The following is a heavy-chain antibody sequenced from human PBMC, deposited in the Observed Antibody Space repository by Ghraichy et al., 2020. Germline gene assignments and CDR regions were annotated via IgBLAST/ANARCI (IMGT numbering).Heavy chain of an antibody. Sequence: ASVKVSCKASEYTFTSYDINWVRQATGQGLEWMGWMSPNSGNTGYAQKFQGRVTMTRNTSISTAYMELSSLRSEDTAVYYCVGYCSSSSCYNPRFDPWGQGTLVTVSS. CDR1: EYTFTSYD. J-gene: IGHJ5*02. CDR3: VGYCSSSSCYNPRFDP. V-gene: IGHV1-8*01. CDR2: MSPNSGNT. D-gene: IGHD2-2*02.